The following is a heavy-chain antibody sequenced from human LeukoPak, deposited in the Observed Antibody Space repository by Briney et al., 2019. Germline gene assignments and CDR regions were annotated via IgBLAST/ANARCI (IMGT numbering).Heavy chain of an antibody. D-gene: IGHD3-10*01. Sequence: ALVKVSCKASGYTFTSYGISWVRQAPGQGLEWMGWISAYNGNTNYAQKLQGRVTMTTDTSTSTAYMELRSLRSDDTAVYYCARDGYYYGSGSYYNVGYWGQETLVTVSS. V-gene: IGHV1-18*01. CDR1: GYTFTSYG. CDR3: ARDGYYYGSGSYYNVGY. J-gene: IGHJ4*02. CDR2: ISAYNGNT.